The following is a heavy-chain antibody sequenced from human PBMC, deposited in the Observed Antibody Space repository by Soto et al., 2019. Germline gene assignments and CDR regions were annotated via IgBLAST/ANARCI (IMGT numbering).Heavy chain of an antibody. CDR1: GFTFSSYW. V-gene: IGHV3-7*05. J-gene: IGHJ6*02. D-gene: IGHD4-17*01. CDR3: ASLNRVTTWLDYYYGMDV. CDR2: IKQDGSEK. Sequence: EVQLVESGGGVVQPGGSLRLSCAASGFTFSSYWMSWVRQAPGKGLEWVANIKQDGSEKYYVDSVKGRFTISRDNAKNSLYLQMNGLRAEDTAVYYCASLNRVTTWLDYYYGMDVWGQGTTVTVSS.